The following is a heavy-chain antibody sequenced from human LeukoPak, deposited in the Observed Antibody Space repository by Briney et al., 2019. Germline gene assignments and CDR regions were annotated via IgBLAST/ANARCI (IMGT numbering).Heavy chain of an antibody. CDR2: IHPGRGDA. CDR1: GYTFTDHY. D-gene: IGHD7-27*01. Sequence: ASVKVSCKALGYTFTDHYFHWLRQAPGQGLGWMGWIHPGRGDANYAQKFQGRVSLTRDTSISTAYMELSGLTSDDTAVYFRARDHNWGPDYWGQGTLVSVSS. J-gene: IGHJ4*02. CDR3: ARDHNWGPDY. V-gene: IGHV1-2*02.